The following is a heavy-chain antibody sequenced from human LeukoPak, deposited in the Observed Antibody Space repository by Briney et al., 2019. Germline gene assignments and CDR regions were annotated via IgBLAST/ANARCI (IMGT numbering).Heavy chain of an antibody. D-gene: IGHD3-22*01. J-gene: IGHJ4*02. CDR2: ISSSSSTI. V-gene: IGHV3-48*02. CDR1: GFTFSSYS. Sequence: GGSLRLSCAASGFTFSSYSMNWVRQAPGKGLEWVSYISSSSSTIYCADSVKGRFTISRDNAKNSLYLQMNSLRDEDTAVYYCARDPGVDYYDSSGYYLPYYFVYWGQGTLVTVSS. CDR3: ARDPGVDYYDSSGYYLPYYFVY.